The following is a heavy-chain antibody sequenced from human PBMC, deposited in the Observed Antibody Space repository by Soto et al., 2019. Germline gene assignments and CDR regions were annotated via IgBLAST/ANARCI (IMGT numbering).Heavy chain of an antibody. J-gene: IGHJ4*02. CDR1: GGSISGYY. V-gene: IGHV4-59*08. CDR3: ARLKHHLVPTEYYYFDY. CDR2: IYYSGTT. Sequence: SETLSLTCTVSGGSISGYYWSWIRQPPGKGLEWIAHIYYSGTTNYHPSLKSRVTVLIDTSKNQFSLRLTSVTAADTALYYCARLKHHLVPTEYYYFDYWGQGTLVTVSS. D-gene: IGHD6-13*01.